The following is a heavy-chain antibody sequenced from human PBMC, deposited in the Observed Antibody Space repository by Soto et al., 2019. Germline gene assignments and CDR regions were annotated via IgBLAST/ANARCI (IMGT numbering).Heavy chain of an antibody. CDR2: IDPSDSYT. D-gene: IGHD3-3*01. V-gene: IGHV5-10-1*01. Sequence: XESLKIYWKCSGNSFTSYWISWVLQMPGKGLEWMGRIDPSDSYTNYSPSFQGHVTISADKSISTAYLQWSSLKASDTAMYYCARLFFGVVIGSPDYYYGMDVWGQGTTVTVSS. CDR1: GNSFTSYW. J-gene: IGHJ6*02. CDR3: ARLFFGVVIGSPDYYYGMDV.